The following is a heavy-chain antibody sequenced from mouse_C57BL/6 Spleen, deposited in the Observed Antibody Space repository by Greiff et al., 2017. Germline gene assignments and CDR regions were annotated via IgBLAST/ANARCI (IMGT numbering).Heavy chain of an antibody. CDR1: GYTFTSYG. J-gene: IGHJ3*01. CDR3: ERKDSSGYDAY. CDR2: IYPRSGNT. Sequence: VKLQESGAELARPGASVKLSCKASGYTFTSYGISWVKQRTGQGLEWIGEIYPRSGNTYYNEKFKGKATLTADKSSSTAYMELRSLTSEDSAVYFCERKDSSGYDAYWGQGTLVTVSA. V-gene: IGHV1-81*01. D-gene: IGHD3-2*02.